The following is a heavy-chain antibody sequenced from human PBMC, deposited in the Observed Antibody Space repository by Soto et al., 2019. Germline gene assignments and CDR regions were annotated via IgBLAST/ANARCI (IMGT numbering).Heavy chain of an antibody. CDR1: GFSLSTSGVG. D-gene: IGHD3-3*01. J-gene: IGHJ4*03. Sequence: QITLKESGPTLVKPTQALTLTCSFSGFSLSTSGVGVGWIRRPPGKALEWLTIIYWDGDKRYSPSLKSRPTITKDTSKNQVVLTMTELDPADTATYYCARSPQRPFEFRSGYYGGYFDYRGQGTPGTGS. CDR3: ARSPQRPFEFRSGYYGGYFDY. CDR2: IYWDGDK. V-gene: IGHV2-5*02.